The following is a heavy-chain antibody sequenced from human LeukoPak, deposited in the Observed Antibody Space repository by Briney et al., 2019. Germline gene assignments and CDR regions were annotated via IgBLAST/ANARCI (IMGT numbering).Heavy chain of an antibody. CDR1: GFTFSDYY. D-gene: IGHD1-26*01. V-gene: IGHV3-11*06. CDR3: ARDEYSGSYCFDY. CDR2: ISSSSSYI. Sequence: GGSLRLSCAASGFTFSDYYMSWIRQAPGKGLEWVSSISSSSSYIYYADSVKGRFTISRDNAKNSLYLQMNSLRAEDTAVYYCARDEYSGSYCFDYWGQGTLVTVSS. J-gene: IGHJ4*02.